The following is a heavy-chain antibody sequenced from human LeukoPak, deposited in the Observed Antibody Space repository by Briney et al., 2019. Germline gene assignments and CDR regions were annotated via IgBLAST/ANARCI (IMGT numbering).Heavy chain of an antibody. Sequence: SETLSLTCTVSGGSISSHYWSWIRQPPGKGLEWIGYIYYSGSTNYNPSLKSRVTISVDTSKNQFSLKPSSVTAADTAVYYCARGEVWFDPWGQGTLVTVSS. CDR2: IYYSGST. CDR1: GGSISSHY. V-gene: IGHV4-59*11. J-gene: IGHJ5*02. CDR3: ARGEVWFDP.